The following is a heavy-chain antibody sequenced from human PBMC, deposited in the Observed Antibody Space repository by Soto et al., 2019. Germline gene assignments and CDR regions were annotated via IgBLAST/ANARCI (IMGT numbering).Heavy chain of an antibody. J-gene: IGHJ4*02. CDR2: IYHSGSS. D-gene: IGHD6-13*01. CDR3: ARGRSSSWCFLGY. V-gene: IGHV4-30-2*01. Sequence: SETLSLTCAVSGGSIGGGGDSWSWIRQPPGKGLEWIGYIYHSGSSYYNPSLKSRVTISVDTSKNQFSLKLSSVTAADTAVYYCARGRSSSWCFLGYWGQGTLVTVSS. CDR1: GGSIGGGGDS.